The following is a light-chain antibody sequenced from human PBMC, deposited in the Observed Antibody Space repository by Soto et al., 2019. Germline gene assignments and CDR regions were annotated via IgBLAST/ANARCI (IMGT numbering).Light chain of an antibody. CDR2: KAS. CDR1: QTISSW. CDR3: QHYNSYSEA. Sequence: DIQITQSPSTLSGSVGDRFTITCRASQTISSWLAWYQQKPGKAPKLLIYKASTLKSGVPSRFSGSGAGTEFTLTVSSLQPDDVATDYCQHYNSYSEAFGQGTKVDIK. V-gene: IGKV1-5*03. J-gene: IGKJ1*01.